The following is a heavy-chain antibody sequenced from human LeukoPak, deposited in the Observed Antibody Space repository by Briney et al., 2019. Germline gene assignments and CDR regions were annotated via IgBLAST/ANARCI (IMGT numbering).Heavy chain of an antibody. CDR2: IKQDGGEK. CDR1: GFTFSRFW. V-gene: IGHV3-7*04. Sequence: GGSLRLPCAASGFTFSRFWMSWVRQSPGEGLGWVANIKQDGGEKFYVDSVKGRFTIFRDNAKNSLYLQMNSLRGEDTAVYYCARGTTSRYHNFASWGQGTLVTVSS. CDR3: ARGTTSRYHNFAS. D-gene: IGHD2-2*01. J-gene: IGHJ4*02.